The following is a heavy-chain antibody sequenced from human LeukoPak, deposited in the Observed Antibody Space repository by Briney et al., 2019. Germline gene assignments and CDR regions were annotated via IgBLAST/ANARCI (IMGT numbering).Heavy chain of an antibody. Sequence: GGSLRLSCAASGFTFSNYAIHWVRQAPGKGLEWVAVMSYDGNNKYYADSVKGRFTISRDNSKNALYLQMNSLRAEDTAVYYCASPKPGIAARPGDYWGQGTLVTVSS. D-gene: IGHD6-6*01. CDR1: GFTFSNYA. J-gene: IGHJ4*02. CDR3: ASPKPGIAARPGDY. V-gene: IGHV3-30-3*01. CDR2: MSYDGNNK.